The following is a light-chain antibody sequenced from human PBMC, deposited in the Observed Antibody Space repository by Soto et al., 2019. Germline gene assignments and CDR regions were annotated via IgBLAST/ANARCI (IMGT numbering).Light chain of an antibody. CDR1: QSVSSSY. CDR2: GAS. CDR3: QQYGSSRRV. V-gene: IGKV3-20*01. J-gene: IGKJ3*01. Sequence: EIVVTQSPGTLSLSPGERATLSCRASQSVSSSYLAWYQQKPGQAPRLLIYGASSRATGIPDRFSGSGSGTDFTLTISRLEPEDFAVYYCQQYGSSRRVFGPGTKVDI.